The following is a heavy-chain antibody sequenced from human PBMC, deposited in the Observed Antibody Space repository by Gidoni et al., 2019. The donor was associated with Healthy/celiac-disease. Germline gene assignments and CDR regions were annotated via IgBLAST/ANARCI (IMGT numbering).Heavy chain of an antibody. D-gene: IGHD1-26*01. CDR1: GGSFSDYY. CDR2: LNHSGST. CDR3: ARGRGVGNYYIREGFDY. Sequence: QVQLQQWGAGLLKPSETLSLTCAVYGGSFSDYYWSWSRQPPGKGREWIGELNHSGSTNYNTSLKSGVTISVDTSKNQFSLKRNSETAAETAVYFCARGRGVGNYYIREGFDYWGQGTLVTVSS. J-gene: IGHJ4*02. V-gene: IGHV4-34*01.